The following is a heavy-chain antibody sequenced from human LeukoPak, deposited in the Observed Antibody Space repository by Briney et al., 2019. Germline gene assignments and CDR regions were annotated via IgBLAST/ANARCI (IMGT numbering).Heavy chain of an antibody. CDR1: GFTFSSYE. CDR2: ISSSGSTI. J-gene: IGHJ4*02. CDR3: AGARIQLFSY. D-gene: IGHD5-18*01. Sequence: PGGSLRLSCAASGFTFSSYEMNWVRQAPGKGLEWVSYISSSGSTIYYADSVKGRFTISRDNAKNSLYLQMNSLRAEDTAVYYCAGARIQLFSYWGQGALVTVSS. V-gene: IGHV3-48*03.